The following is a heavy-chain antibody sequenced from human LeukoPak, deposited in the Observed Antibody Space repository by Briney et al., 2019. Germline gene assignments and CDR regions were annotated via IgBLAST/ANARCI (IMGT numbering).Heavy chain of an antibody. J-gene: IGHJ2*01. D-gene: IGHD1-14*01. CDR2: ISSSGSTI. Sequence: PGGSLRLSCAASGFTFSGYEMNWVRQAQGKGLEWVSYISSSGSTIYYADSVKGRFTISRDNAKNSLYLQMNSLRAEDTAVYYCARHHYLSWYFDLWGRGTLVTVSS. CDR1: GFTFSGYE. V-gene: IGHV3-48*03. CDR3: ARHHYLSWYFDL.